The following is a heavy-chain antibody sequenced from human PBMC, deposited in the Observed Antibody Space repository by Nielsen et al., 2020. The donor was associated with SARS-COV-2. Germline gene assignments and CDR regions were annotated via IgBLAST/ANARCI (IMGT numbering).Heavy chain of an antibody. CDR3: ARGRRFLNVRRAYGMDV. D-gene: IGHD3-3*01. J-gene: IGHJ6*02. CDR1: GYTFANHD. V-gene: IGHV1-8*01. Sequence: ASVKVSCKTSGYTFANHDIHWVRQATGQGLEWMGWMNPNSGNTGYAQKFQGRVTMTRNTSISTAYMELSSLRSEDTAVYYCARGRRFLNVRRAYGMDVWGQGTTVTVSS. CDR2: MNPNSGNT.